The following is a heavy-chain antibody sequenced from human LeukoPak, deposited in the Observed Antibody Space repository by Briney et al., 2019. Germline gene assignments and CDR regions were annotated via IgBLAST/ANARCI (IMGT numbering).Heavy chain of an antibody. Sequence: GGSLRLSCAASGFTFSSSAMSWVRQAPGKGLEWVSNISGGGSGGSTYYADSVKGRFTISRDNSKNTLYLQMNSLRAEDTAVYYCARGEDGGSWVLRYFDWPHKVDAFDIWGQGTMVTVSS. V-gene: IGHV3-23*01. CDR1: GFTFSSSA. D-gene: IGHD3-9*01. CDR3: ARGEDGGSWVLRYFDWPHKVDAFDI. J-gene: IGHJ3*02. CDR2: ISGGGSGGST.